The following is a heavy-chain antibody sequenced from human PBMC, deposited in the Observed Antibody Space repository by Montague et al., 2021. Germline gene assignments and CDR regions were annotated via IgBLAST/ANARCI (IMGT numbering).Heavy chain of an antibody. Sequence: SGTLSLTCSVSGASISDYYWSWIRQPPGKGLEWIGYIYYSRRTNYNPSLKSRVTIPVDTSKNQFSLKLSSVTAADTAFYYCAVTNPYYYGMDVWGQGTTVTVS. D-gene: IGHD1-14*01. CDR3: AVTNPYYYGMDV. CDR2: IYYSRRT. CDR1: GASISDYY. J-gene: IGHJ6*02. V-gene: IGHV4-59*01.